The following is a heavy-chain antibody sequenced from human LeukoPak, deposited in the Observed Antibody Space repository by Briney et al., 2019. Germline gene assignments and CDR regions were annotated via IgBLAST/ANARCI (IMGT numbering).Heavy chain of an antibody. CDR2: INPNSGGT. D-gene: IGHD6-13*01. CDR1: GYTFTGYY. V-gene: IGHV1-2*02. J-gene: IGHJ4*02. CDR3: ARGGRSIAAAGYLIDY. Sequence: ASVTVSCKASGYTFTGYYMHWVRQAPGQGLEWMGWINPNSGGTNYAQKFQGRVTMTRDTSISTAYMELSRLRSDDTAVYYCARGGRSIAAAGYLIDYWGQGTLVTVSS.